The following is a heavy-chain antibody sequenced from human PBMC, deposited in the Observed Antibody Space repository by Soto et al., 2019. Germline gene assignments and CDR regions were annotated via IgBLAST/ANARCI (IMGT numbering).Heavy chain of an antibody. CDR2: IRSKAYGGTT. D-gene: IGHD3-9*01. Sequence: PGGSLRLSCTASGFTFGDYAMSWFRQAPGKGLEWVGFIRSKAYGGTTEYAASVKGRFTISRDDSKSIAYLQMNSLKTEDTAVYYCTSWDYDMLTGYYTGDAFDIWGQGTMVTVSS. CDR3: TSWDYDMLTGYYTGDAFDI. V-gene: IGHV3-49*03. CDR1: GFTFGDYA. J-gene: IGHJ3*02.